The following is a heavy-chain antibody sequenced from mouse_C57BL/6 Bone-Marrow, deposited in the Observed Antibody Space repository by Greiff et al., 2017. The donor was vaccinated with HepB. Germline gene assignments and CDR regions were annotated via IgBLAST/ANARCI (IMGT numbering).Heavy chain of an antibody. Sequence: EVKLMESGGGLVKPGGSLKLSCAASGFTFSDYGMHWVRQAPEKGLEWVAYISSGSSTIYYADTVKGRFTISRDNAKNTLFLQMTSLRSEDTAMYYCAREDYYGSYYFDYWGQGTTLTVSS. V-gene: IGHV5-17*01. J-gene: IGHJ2*01. CDR3: AREDYYGSYYFDY. D-gene: IGHD1-1*01. CDR1: GFTFSDYG. CDR2: ISSGSSTI.